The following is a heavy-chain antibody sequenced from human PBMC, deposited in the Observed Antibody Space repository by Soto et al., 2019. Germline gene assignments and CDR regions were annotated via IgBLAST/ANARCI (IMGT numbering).Heavy chain of an antibody. CDR1: GYTFTSYG. V-gene: IGHV1-18*01. CDR2: ISAYNGNT. J-gene: IGHJ4*02. CDR3: AISFTPVPYYFDY. Sequence: GASVKVSCKASGYTFTSYGISWVRQAPGQGHEWMGWISAYNGNTNYAQKLQGRVTMTTDSSTSTAYMVLRSLRFDDTAVYYCAISFTPVPYYFDYWGQGTLVTVSS. D-gene: IGHD3-16*01.